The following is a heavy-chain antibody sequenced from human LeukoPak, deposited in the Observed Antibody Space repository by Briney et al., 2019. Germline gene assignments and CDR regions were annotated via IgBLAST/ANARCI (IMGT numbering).Heavy chain of an antibody. D-gene: IGHD4/OR15-4a*01. V-gene: IGHV3-7*01. Sequence: PGGSLRLSCAASGFTFDDYTMHWVRQAPGKGLEWVANIKQDGGEKYCADSVKGRFTISRDNSNKTVYLQMNSLRAEDTAVYYCAKEGRYGDYFDYWGQGTLVTVSS. CDR3: AKEGRYGDYFDY. CDR2: IKQDGGEK. J-gene: IGHJ4*02. CDR1: GFTFDDYT.